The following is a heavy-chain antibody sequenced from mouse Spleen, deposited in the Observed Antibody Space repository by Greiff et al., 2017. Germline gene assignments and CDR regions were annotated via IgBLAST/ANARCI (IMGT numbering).Heavy chain of an antibody. V-gene: IGHV1S41*01. CDR1: GYTFTSYW. CDR2: IAPGSGST. Sequence: DLVKPGASVKLSCKASGYTFTSYWINWIKQRPGQGLEWIGRIAPGSGSTYYNEMFKGKATLTVDTSSSTAYIQLSSLSSEDSAVYFCAREEAYYGNYCDYWGQGTTLTVSS. J-gene: IGHJ2*01. D-gene: IGHD2-10*01. CDR3: AREEAYYGNYCDY.